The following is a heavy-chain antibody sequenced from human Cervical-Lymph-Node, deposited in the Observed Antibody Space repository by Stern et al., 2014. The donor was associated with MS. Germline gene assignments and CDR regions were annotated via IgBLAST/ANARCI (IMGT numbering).Heavy chain of an antibody. Sequence: VKLLESGPGLVQPSQTLSLTCAVTGGAISSAEYYWSWIRQSPGKGLEWIGYIHNSVTTYYNPSLKSRVTISVDTSKNQFSLKLRSVTAADTAVYYCSRDADGYSLVFGYWGRGTLVTVSS. J-gene: IGHJ4*02. CDR2: IHNSVTT. D-gene: IGHD5-24*01. CDR3: SRDADGYSLVFGY. V-gene: IGHV4-30-4*01. CDR1: GGAISSAEYY.